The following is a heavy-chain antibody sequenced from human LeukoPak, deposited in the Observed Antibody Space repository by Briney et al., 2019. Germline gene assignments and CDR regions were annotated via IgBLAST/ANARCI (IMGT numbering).Heavy chain of an antibody. CDR1: GGSFSGYY. J-gene: IGHJ3*01. V-gene: IGHV4-34*01. D-gene: IGHD3-3*01. CDR2: INHSGST. Sequence: SETLSLTCAVYGGSFSGYYWIWIRQPPGKGLEWIGEINHSGSTNYNPSLKSRVTISVDTSKNQFSLKLSSVTAADTAVYYCALYYDFWSGYPHWGQGTMVTVSS. CDR3: ALYYDFWSGYPH.